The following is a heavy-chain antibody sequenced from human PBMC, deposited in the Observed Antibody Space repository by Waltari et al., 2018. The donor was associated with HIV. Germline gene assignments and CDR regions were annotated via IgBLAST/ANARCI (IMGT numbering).Heavy chain of an antibody. Sequence: EVQLVESGGGLVQPGGSLRLSCAASGFTFSSHWMSWVRQAPGKGLEWVANIKQEGSEKYYVDSVKGRFTISRDNAKNSLYLQMNSLRAEDTAVYYCARGYSSSWFDYWGQGTLVTVSS. V-gene: IGHV3-7*01. D-gene: IGHD6-13*01. J-gene: IGHJ4*02. CDR2: IKQEGSEK. CDR3: ARGYSSSWFDY. CDR1: GFTFSSHW.